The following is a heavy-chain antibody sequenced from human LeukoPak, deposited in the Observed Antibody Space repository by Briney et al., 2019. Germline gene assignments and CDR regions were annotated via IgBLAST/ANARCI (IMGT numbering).Heavy chain of an antibody. CDR2: FDPEDGET. D-gene: IGHD2-21*02. Sequence: ASVKVSCKVSGYTLTELSMHWVRQAPGKGLEWMGGFDPEDGETIYAQKFQGRVTMTEDTSTDTAYMELSSLRSEDTAVYYCARDGIVCGGDCYPERFDPWGQGTLVTVSS. CDR3: ARDGIVCGGDCYPERFDP. J-gene: IGHJ5*02. V-gene: IGHV1-24*01. CDR1: GYTLTELS.